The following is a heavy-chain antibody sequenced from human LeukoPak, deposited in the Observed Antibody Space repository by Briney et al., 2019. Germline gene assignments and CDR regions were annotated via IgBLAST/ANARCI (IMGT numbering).Heavy chain of an antibody. J-gene: IGHJ4*02. Sequence: SGTLSLTCSISGGSIYSHSWWSWVRQPPGKGLEWIGEIYHGGDTNYDPSLKSRVSMSVDKSKNQFSLKLSSVTAADTAVYYCARGAYYYGSGSYYFDYWGQGTLVTVSS. CDR1: GGSIYSHSW. CDR3: ARGAYYYGSGSYYFDY. D-gene: IGHD3-10*01. V-gene: IGHV4-4*02. CDR2: IYHGGDT.